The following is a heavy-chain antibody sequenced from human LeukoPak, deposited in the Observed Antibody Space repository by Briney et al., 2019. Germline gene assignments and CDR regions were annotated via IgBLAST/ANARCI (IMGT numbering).Heavy chain of an antibody. CDR1: GYTFTSNG. J-gene: IGHJ3*02. Sequence: GASVKVSCKASGYTFTSNGISWVRQAPGQGLEWMGWISAYNGNTNYAQKLQGRVTMTTDTSTSTAYMELRSLRSDDTAVYYCARGDCSSTSCLYDAFDIWGQGTMVTVSS. CDR3: ARGDCSSTSCLYDAFDI. CDR2: ISAYNGNT. D-gene: IGHD2-2*01. V-gene: IGHV1-18*01.